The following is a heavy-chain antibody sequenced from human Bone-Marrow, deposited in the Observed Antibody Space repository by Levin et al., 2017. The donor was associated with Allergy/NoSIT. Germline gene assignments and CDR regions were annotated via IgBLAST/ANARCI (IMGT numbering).Heavy chain of an antibody. V-gene: IGHV3-23*01. CDR3: AKAPTAVTRAFDY. CDR1: GFTFGDYA. CDR2: ISGTGSIT. J-gene: IGHJ4*02. Sequence: GESLKISCAASGFTFGDYAMSWVRQAPGKGLEWVSRISGTGSITEYADSVKGRFTISRDNSKNTIYLQMNSLRAEDTAVYYCAKAPTAVTRAFDYWGQGTLVTASS. D-gene: IGHD4-17*01.